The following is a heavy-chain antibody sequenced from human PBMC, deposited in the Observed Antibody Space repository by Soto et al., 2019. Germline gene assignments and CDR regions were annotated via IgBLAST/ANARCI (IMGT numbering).Heavy chain of an antibody. V-gene: IGHV4-30-2*01. CDR3: ARVPDY. CDR2: IYHSGNI. CDR1: GGSISSGGYS. Sequence: PSETLSLTCAVSGGSISSGGYSWSWIRQPPGKGLEWIGYIYHSGNIYYNPSLKSRVTISVDRSKNQFSLNLSSVTAADTAMYYCARVPDYWGQGTLVTVSS. J-gene: IGHJ4*02.